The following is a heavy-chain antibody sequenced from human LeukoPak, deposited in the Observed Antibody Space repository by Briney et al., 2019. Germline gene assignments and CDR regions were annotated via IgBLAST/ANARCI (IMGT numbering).Heavy chain of an antibody. V-gene: IGHV3-48*04. J-gene: IGHJ4*02. CDR3: ARFTVTTHSFDY. D-gene: IGHD4-17*01. Sequence: PGGSLRLSYAASGFSFSIYSLNWVRQAPGKGLEWVSYISHTGSTMSYADSVKGRFTISRDNAKNSLYLQMNSLRAEDTAVYYCARFTVTTHSFDYWGQGTLVTVSS. CDR2: ISHTGSTM. CDR1: GFSFSIYS.